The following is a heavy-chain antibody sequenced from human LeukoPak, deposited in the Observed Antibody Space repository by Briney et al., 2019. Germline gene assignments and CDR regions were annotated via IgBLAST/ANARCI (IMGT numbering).Heavy chain of an antibody. D-gene: IGHD2-21*01. CDR2: IYSSGST. J-gene: IGHJ4*02. CDR1: GGSISDYF. V-gene: IGHV4-4*07. CDR3: ARGPYCGNDCYFDS. Sequence: SKTLSLTCTVSGGSISDYFWSWIRQPAGKGLEWIGRIYSSGSTLYNPSLKSRVTMSVDTSKNQFSLRLTSVTAADTAVYYCARGPYCGNDCYFDSWGRGTLFTVSS.